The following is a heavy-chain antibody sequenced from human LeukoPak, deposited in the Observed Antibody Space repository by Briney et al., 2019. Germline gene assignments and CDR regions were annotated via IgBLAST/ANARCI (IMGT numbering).Heavy chain of an antibody. J-gene: IGHJ4*02. Sequence: PSQTLSLTCPIPESAVWGKIVYCGGSRIITKKRLEWIGSIYNSGSTSYNPYPKSRVTISVDTSKNQLSLKLTSVTAADTAVYYCASRNEILAGYVFDFWGQGTLVTVS. CDR1: ESAVWGKIVY. V-gene: IGHV4-39*01. D-gene: IGHD3-9*01. CDR2: IYNSGST. CDR3: ASRNEILAGYVFDF.